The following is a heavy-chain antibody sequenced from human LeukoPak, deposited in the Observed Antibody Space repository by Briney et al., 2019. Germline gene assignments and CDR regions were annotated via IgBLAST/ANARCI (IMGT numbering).Heavy chain of an antibody. CDR2: ISYDGSNK. V-gene: IGHV3-30*18. J-gene: IGHJ4*02. CDR1: GFTFSSYG. Sequence: GGSLRLSCAASGFTFSSYGMHWVRQAPGKGLEWVAVISYDGSNKYYADSVKGRFTISRDNSKNTLYLQMNGLRAEDTAVYYCAKRRFDYWGQGTLVTVSS. CDR3: AKRRFDY.